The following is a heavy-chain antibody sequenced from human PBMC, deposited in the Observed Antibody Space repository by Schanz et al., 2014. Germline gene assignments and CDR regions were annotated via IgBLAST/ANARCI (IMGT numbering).Heavy chain of an antibody. CDR2: IDPRDGAT. D-gene: IGHD3-22*01. Sequence: QVHVVQSGAVLKTPGASVNVSCKTSGQTVSSYFIQWVRQAPGQGLEWMGIIDPRDGATNYGVKFQVRVTITADISTSTAYMDLSSLRSDDTAVYYCARDIQYHYDTSGPVGAFDIWGQGTVVTVSS. CDR3: ARDIQYHYDTSGPVGAFDI. CDR1: GQTVSSYF. V-gene: IGHV1-46*01. J-gene: IGHJ3*02.